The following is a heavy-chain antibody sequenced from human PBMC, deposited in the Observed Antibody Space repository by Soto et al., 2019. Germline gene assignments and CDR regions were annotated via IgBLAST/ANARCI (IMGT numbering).Heavy chain of an antibody. CDR2: INHSGST. CDR1: GGSFSGYY. CDR3: ARGRITMVRGVIPHFDY. J-gene: IGHJ4*02. V-gene: IGHV4-34*01. Sequence: SETLSLTCAVYGGSFSGYYWSWIRQPPGKGLEWIGEINHSGSTNYNPSLKSRVTISVDTSKNQFSLKLSSVTAADTAAYYCARGRITMVRGVIPHFDYCGQGTLVNVS. D-gene: IGHD3-10*01.